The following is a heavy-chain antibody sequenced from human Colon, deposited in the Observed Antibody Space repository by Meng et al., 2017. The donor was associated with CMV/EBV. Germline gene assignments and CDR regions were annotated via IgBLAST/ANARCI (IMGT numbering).Heavy chain of an antibody. CDR3: ARHSSGWSNLDY. CDR2: VNPKSGDT. V-gene: IGHV1-8*03. Sequence: SCKTSGYTFVNYNINWVRQATGQGLEWMGRVNPKSGDTAYAENFQGRITVTKDTSTNTVYMDLNSPTTDDTAVYYCARHSSGWSNLDYWGQGALVTVSS. CDR1: GYTFVNYN. D-gene: IGHD6-19*01. J-gene: IGHJ4*02.